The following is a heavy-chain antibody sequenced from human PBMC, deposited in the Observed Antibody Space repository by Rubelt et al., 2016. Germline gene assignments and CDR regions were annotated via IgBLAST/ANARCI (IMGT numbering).Heavy chain of an antibody. V-gene: IGHV3-33*01. Sequence: WYDGSNKYYADSVKGRFTISRDNSKNTLYLQMNSLRPEETAVYYCARDAVGITGMSAGPFRYWGQGTLVTVSS. J-gene: IGHJ4*02. D-gene: IGHD1-20*01. CDR2: WYDGSNK. CDR3: ARDAVGITGMSAGPFRY.